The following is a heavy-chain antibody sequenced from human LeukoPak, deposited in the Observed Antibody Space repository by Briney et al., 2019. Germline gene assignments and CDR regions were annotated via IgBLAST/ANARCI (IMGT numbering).Heavy chain of an antibody. V-gene: IGHV3-7*01. J-gene: IGHJ4*02. CDR2: IKQDGSEK. D-gene: IGHD5-18*01. CDR3: AKARSGYTNYYFDY. Sequence: GGSLRLSCAASGFTFSSYWMSWVRQAPGKGLEWVANIKQDGSEKYYVDSVKGRFTISRDSSKNTLYLQMNSLRAEDTAVYYCAKARSGYTNYYFDYWGQGTLVTVSS. CDR1: GFTFSSYW.